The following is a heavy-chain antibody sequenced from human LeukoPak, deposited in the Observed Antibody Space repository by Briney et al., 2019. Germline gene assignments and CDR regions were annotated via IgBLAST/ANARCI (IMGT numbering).Heavy chain of an antibody. CDR3: ARDGGGGSGSYAQYSEY. J-gene: IGHJ4*02. Sequence: SETLSLTCTVSGGPISSGNYYWSWIRQHPGKGLEWIGYIYNSGSAYYNPSLKSRVIISVDTSKNQFSLKLSSMTAADTAVYYCARDGGGGSGSYAQYSEYWGQGTLVTVSS. CDR2: IYNSGSA. CDR1: GGPISSGNYY. V-gene: IGHV4-31*03. D-gene: IGHD3-10*01.